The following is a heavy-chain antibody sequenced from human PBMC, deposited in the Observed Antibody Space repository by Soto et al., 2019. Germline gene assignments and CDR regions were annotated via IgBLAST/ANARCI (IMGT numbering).Heavy chain of an antibody. CDR1: GGSFSGYY. J-gene: IGHJ4*02. CDR3: ARTTAVPNTLRSRYFFDY. V-gene: IGHV4-34*01. D-gene: IGHD4-17*01. Sequence: SLTCTVSGGSFSGYYWSWIRQPPGKGLEWIGEINHSGSTNYNPSLKSRVTISVDLSKNQFSLRLSSVTTADTALYYCARTTAVPNTLRSRYFFDYWGQGTLVTVS. CDR2: INHSGST.